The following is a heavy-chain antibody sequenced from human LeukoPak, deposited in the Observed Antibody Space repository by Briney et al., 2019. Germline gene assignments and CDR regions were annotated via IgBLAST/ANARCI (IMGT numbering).Heavy chain of an antibody. J-gene: IGHJ4*02. CDR3: ARDMVAPDYGSYSVDY. CDR1: XXSXXXXXXX. CDR2: IHYSGSA. V-gene: IGHV4-61*01. Sequence: SETXXLTCTVSXXSXXXXXXXWXWIRXPXXXXXXXXXXIHYSGSAAYNPSLKSRVTISRDMSTNQFSLKMTSVTAADTAVYFCARDMVAPDYGSYSVDYWGQGTLVTVSS. D-gene: IGHD4-23*01.